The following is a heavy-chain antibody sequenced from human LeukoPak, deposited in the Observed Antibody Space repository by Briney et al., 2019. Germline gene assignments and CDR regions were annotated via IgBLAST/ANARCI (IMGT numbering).Heavy chain of an antibody. Sequence: GGSLRLSCAASGFTFSSYSMNWVRQAPGKGLEWVSYISSSSGTIYYADSVKGRFTISRDNAKNSLYLQMNSLRAEDTAVYYCARDKNYGDHDDYWGQGTLVTVSS. CDR2: ISSSSGTI. D-gene: IGHD4-17*01. V-gene: IGHV3-48*01. CDR1: GFTFSSYS. J-gene: IGHJ4*02. CDR3: ARDKNYGDHDDY.